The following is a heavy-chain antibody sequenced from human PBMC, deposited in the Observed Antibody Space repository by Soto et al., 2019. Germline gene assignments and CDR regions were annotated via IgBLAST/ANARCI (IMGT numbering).Heavy chain of an antibody. CDR3: GRDLGGWPDY. Sequence: QVQLVQSGAEVKKPGASLKVSCKASGYTFTSYAMHWVRQAPGQRLEWMGWINAGNGNTKYSQKFQARVTITRDTSASTAYMELSSLRSEDTAVYYVGRDLGGWPDYWGQGTLVTVSS. CDR1: GYTFTSYA. J-gene: IGHJ4*02. CDR2: INAGNGNT. D-gene: IGHD6-19*01. V-gene: IGHV1-3*01.